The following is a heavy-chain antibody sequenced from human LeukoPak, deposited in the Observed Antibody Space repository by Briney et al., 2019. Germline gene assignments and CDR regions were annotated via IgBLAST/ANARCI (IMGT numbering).Heavy chain of an antibody. J-gene: IGHJ5*02. D-gene: IGHD2-15*01. CDR3: ARARHSRMFDP. Sequence: PSETLSLTCTVSGGSISSYYWSWIRQPPGKGLEWIGYIYYSGSTNYNPSLKSRVTISVDTSKNQFSLKLSSVTAADTAVYYCARARHSRMFDPWGQGTLVTVSS. CDR2: IYYSGST. V-gene: IGHV4-59*01. CDR1: GGSISSYY.